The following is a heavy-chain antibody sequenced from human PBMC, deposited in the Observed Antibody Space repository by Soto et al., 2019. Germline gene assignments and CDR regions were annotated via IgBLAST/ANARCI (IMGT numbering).Heavy chain of an antibody. CDR3: AKGIAARRTYYYYYYRDV. D-gene: IGHD6-6*01. CDR1: GFTFSSYA. CDR2: ISGSGGST. Sequence: GGSLRLSCAASGFTFSSYAMSWVRQAPGKGLEWVSAISGSGGSTYYADSVKGRLTISRDNSKNTLYLQMNSLRAEDTAVDYFAKGIAARRTYYYYYYRDVWGKGTTVTVSS. V-gene: IGHV3-23*01. J-gene: IGHJ6*03.